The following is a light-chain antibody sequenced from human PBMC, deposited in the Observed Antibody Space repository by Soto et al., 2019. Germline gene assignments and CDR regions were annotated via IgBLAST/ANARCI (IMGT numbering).Light chain of an antibody. CDR3: QQYNIYPLT. Sequence: DVQMTQSPSSLSASVGDRVTITCRASQDIKDWLAGYQQKPAKAPKSLISAASNLQPGVPSRFSGSGSGTEFTLTITSLQPEDSATYYCQQYNIYPLTFGGGTKVEIK. V-gene: IGKV1D-16*01. CDR2: AAS. CDR1: QDIKDW. J-gene: IGKJ4*01.